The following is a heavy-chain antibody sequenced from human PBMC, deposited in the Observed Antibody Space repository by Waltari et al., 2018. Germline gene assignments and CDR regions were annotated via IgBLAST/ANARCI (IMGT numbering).Heavy chain of an antibody. V-gene: IGHV3-74*01. CDR2: ISSDGSST. CDR1: GFTFSRYC. Sequence: EEQLVEYGEGLAQLGQSWGSSCQASGFTFSRYCVAWVRQPPGKGLVWVSRISSDGSSTTYADSVKGRFTISRDNAKNTLYVQMNRLRAEDTAVYYCARVATKTYSSPVPGRPYYYGMDVWGQGTTVTVSS. CDR3: ARVATKTYSSPVPGRPYYYGMDV. J-gene: IGHJ6*02. D-gene: IGHD3-22*01.